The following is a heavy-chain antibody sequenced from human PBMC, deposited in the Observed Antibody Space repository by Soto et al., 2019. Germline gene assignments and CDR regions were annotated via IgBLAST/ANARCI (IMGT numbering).Heavy chain of an antibody. CDR2: ISGSGGST. CDR3: AKDRISLDYFDH. Sequence: GGSLRLSCAASGFTFSSYAMSWVRQAPGKGLERVSGISGSGGSTYYADSVKGRFTISRDNSKNTLYLQMNSLRVEDTAVYYCAKDRISLDYFDHWGQGTLVTVSS. D-gene: IGHD1-1*01. CDR1: GFTFSSYA. V-gene: IGHV3-23*01. J-gene: IGHJ4*02.